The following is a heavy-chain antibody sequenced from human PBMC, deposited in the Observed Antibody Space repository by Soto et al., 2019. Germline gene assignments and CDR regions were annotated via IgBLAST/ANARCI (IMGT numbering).Heavy chain of an antibody. Sequence: LSLTCTVSGGSIISGYWSWIRQPPGKGLEWIGYISHSGNTNYNPSVKSRVALSVDTPKNQFSLRLSSVTTADTAVYYCAGLRGYAGSPIDYWGQGTLVTVLL. D-gene: IGHD2-15*01. CDR3: AGLRGYAGSPIDY. V-gene: IGHV4-59*01. J-gene: IGHJ4*02. CDR1: GGSIISGY. CDR2: ISHSGNT.